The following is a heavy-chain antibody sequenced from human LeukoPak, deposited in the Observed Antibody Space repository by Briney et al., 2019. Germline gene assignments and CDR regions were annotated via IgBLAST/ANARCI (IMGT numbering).Heavy chain of an antibody. CDR2: ITSKTDGGIT. Sequence: PGGSLRLSCAASGFSFTDAWMSWVRQAPGKGLGWVGRITSKTDGGITDSAAPVKGRFTVSRDDSKNTLFLQMSSLRAEDTAVYYCATDESNSFFFWGQGTLVTVSS. D-gene: IGHD2/OR15-2a*01. CDR1: GFSFTDAW. CDR3: ATDESNSFFF. V-gene: IGHV3-15*01. J-gene: IGHJ4*02.